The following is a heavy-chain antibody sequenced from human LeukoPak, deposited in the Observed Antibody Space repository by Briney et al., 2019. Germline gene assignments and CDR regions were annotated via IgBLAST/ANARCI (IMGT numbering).Heavy chain of an antibody. Sequence: SVKVSCKASGGTFSSYAISWVRQAPGQGLEWMGRIIPIFGTANYAQKFQGRVTITTDESTSTAYMELSSLRSEDTAVYYCARDLDRRVIRLYYWGQGTLVTVSS. D-gene: IGHD2-21*01. V-gene: IGHV1-69*05. J-gene: IGHJ4*02. CDR2: IIPIFGTA. CDR1: GGTFSSYA. CDR3: ARDLDRRVIRLYY.